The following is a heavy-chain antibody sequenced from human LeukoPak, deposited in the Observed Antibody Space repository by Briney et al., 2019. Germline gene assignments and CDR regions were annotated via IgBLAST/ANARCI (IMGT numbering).Heavy chain of an antibody. CDR1: GYSFTNYW. Sequence: GESLKISCQGSGYSFTNYWIGWVRQMPGKGLEWMGIIYPGDSDTKYSPSFQGQVTISADTSITTAYLRWSSLKASDTAIYYCARLPRTSEYFDHWGQGTLVTVSS. D-gene: IGHD3-10*01. V-gene: IGHV5-51*01. CDR3: ARLPRTSEYFDH. CDR2: IYPGDSDT. J-gene: IGHJ4*02.